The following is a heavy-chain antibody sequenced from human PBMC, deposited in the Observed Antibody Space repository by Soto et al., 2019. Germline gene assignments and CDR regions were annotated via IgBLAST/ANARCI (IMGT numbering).Heavy chain of an antibody. Sequence: SETLSLTCTVSGGSISSSSYYWGWIRQPPGKGLEWIGSIYYSGSTYYNPSLKSRVTISVDTSKNQFSLKLSSVTAADTAVYYCARLKDDSSGAFDYWGQGTLVTVSS. D-gene: IGHD3-22*01. CDR2: IYYSGST. V-gene: IGHV4-39*01. CDR3: ARLKDDSSGAFDY. CDR1: GGSISSSSYY. J-gene: IGHJ4*02.